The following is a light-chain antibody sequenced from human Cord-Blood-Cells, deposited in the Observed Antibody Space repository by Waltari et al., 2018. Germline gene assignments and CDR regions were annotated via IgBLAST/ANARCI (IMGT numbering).Light chain of an antibody. CDR3: CSYAGSSTWV. J-gene: IGLJ3*02. V-gene: IGLV2-23*01. Sequence: QSALTQPASVSGSPGQSITISCTGTSSDVGSYNLVSWYQQHPGNAPKRMIYEGSKRPSGVSNRCSGSKSGNTASLTSSGLQAEDEADYYCCSYAGSSTWVFGGGTKLTVL. CDR1: SSDVGSYNL. CDR2: EGS.